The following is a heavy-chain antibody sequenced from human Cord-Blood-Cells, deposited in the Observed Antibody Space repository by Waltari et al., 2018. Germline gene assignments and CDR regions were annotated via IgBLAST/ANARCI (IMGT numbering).Heavy chain of an antibody. CDR3: ARVLSDSGGYYDWCDA. CDR1: GYSFTSYW. CDR2: SVPGAAAT. D-gene: IGHD3-22*01. Sequence: EVQLVQSGAEVKKPGESLKISCKGSGYSFTSYWLGWVRQKPGKGLEWMGNSVPGAAATSDSPAIQGQRTISAGKSVSTAYLQWSSLKASDAAMYYCARVLSDSGGYYDWCDAWGHGTLVIVSS. V-gene: IGHV5-51*01. J-gene: IGHJ5*01.